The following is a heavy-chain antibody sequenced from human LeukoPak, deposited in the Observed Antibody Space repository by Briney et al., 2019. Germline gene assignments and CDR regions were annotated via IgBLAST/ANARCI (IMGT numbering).Heavy chain of an antibody. Sequence: GGSLRLSCAAPGFTFSDYWMTWVRQAPGKGLEWVANINGDGSDKHYVDSVKGRFTISRDNSKNTLYLQMNSLRAEDTAVYYCAKDPSTTDNYWGQGTLVTVSS. V-gene: IGHV3-7*03. J-gene: IGHJ4*02. CDR1: GFTFSDYW. D-gene: IGHD2-2*01. CDR2: INGDGSDK. CDR3: AKDPSTTDNY.